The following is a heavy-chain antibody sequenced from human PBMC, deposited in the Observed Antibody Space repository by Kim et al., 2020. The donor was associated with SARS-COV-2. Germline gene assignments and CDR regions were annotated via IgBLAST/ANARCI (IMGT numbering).Heavy chain of an antibody. D-gene: IGHD6-13*01. Sequence: ASVKVSCKASGYTFTDYGMNWVRQAPGQGLEWMGWINTNTGNPTYAQGFTGRFVFSLDISVSTTYLQIRSLKAEDTAVYYCARDQAPRIAADYYHYYGMDVWGQGTTVTVSS. CDR3: ARDQAPRIAADYYHYYGMDV. V-gene: IGHV7-4-1*01. CDR2: INTNTGNP. J-gene: IGHJ6*02. CDR1: GYTFTDYG.